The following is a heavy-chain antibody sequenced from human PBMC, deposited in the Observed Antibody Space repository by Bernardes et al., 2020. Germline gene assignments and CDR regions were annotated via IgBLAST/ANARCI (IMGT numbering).Heavy chain of an antibody. V-gene: IGHV1-46*01. D-gene: IGHD3-3*01. Sequence: ASVKVSCKASGYTFTSYYMHWVRQAPGQGLEWMGIINPSGGSTSYAQKFQGRVTMTRDTSTSTVYMELSSLRSEDTAVYYCARDIRVGAIFGVARHPYYYYYYGMDVWGQGTTVTVSS. CDR1: GYTFTSYY. J-gene: IGHJ6*02. CDR2: INPSGGST. CDR3: ARDIRVGAIFGVARHPYYYYYYGMDV.